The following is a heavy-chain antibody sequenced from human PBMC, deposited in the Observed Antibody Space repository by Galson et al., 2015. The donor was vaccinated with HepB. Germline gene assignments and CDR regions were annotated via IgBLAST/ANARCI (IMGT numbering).Heavy chain of an antibody. V-gene: IGHV3-73*01. CDR2: IRSKANSYAT. CDR3: FRQRAQIDY. CDR1: GFTFSGST. Sequence: SLRLSCAASGFTFSGSTIHWVRQASGKGLEWVGHIRSKANSYATAYAASVKGRFIISRDDSKNTAYLQMNSLKTEDTAAYYCFRQRAQIDYWGQGTLVTVSS. J-gene: IGHJ4*02.